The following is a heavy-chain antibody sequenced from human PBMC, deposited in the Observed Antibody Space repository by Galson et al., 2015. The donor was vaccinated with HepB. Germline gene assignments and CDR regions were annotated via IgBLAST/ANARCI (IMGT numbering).Heavy chain of an antibody. CDR1: GGSISTYY. CDR2: IYSSGAT. Sequence: TLSLTCTVSGGSISTYYWSWIRQPPGKGLEWIGYIYSSGATTYNPSLKSRVTISIHTSKNQFSLKVRSVTAADTAVYYCARGNRQLEPFFDYWGQGTLVTVSS. CDR3: ARGNRQLEPFFDY. J-gene: IGHJ4*02. D-gene: IGHD1-1*01. V-gene: IGHV4-59*01.